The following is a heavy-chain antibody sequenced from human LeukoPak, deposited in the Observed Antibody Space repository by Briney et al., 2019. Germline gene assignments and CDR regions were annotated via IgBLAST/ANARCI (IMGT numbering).Heavy chain of an antibody. J-gene: IGHJ4*02. CDR1: GFTFSSYG. CDR3: AKDWSGDEAY. Sequence: GGSLRLSCAASGFTFSSYGMHWVRQAPGKGLEWGAVISYDGSNKYYADSVKGRFTISRDNSKNTLYLQMNSLRAEDTAVYYYAKDWSGDEAYWGQGTLVTVSS. V-gene: IGHV3-30*18. D-gene: IGHD3-3*01. CDR2: ISYDGSNK.